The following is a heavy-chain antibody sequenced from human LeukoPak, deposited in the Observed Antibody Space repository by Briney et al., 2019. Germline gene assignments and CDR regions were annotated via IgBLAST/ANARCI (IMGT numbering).Heavy chain of an antibody. D-gene: IGHD2-2*01. CDR3: ASYTTSRYCSSTSCYRAFDI. V-gene: IGHV4-59*01. Sequence: SETLSLTCTVSGGSISSYYWSWIRQPPGKGLEWIGYIYYSGSTNYNPSLKSRVTISVDTSKNQFSLKLSSVTAADTAVYYCASYTTSRYCSSTSCYRAFDIWDQGTMVTVSS. J-gene: IGHJ3*02. CDR2: IYYSGST. CDR1: GGSISSYY.